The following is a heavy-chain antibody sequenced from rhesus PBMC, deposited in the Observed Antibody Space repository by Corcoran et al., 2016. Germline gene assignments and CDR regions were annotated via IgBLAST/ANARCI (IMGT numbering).Heavy chain of an antibody. Sequence: QLQLQESGPGLVKPSETLSLTCAVSGGSISSNYWSWIRQPPGKGLGGIGRISGRGGSTGNNPSLKSRVTIATDTSKNQFSLKLGSVTAADTAVYYCASRRITIFGVVIIPDNSLDVWGRGVLVTVSS. J-gene: IGHJ5-2*02. CDR3: ASRRITIFGVVIIPDNSLDV. D-gene: IGHD3-3*01. CDR1: GGSISSNY. V-gene: IGHV4-173*01. CDR2: ISGRGGST.